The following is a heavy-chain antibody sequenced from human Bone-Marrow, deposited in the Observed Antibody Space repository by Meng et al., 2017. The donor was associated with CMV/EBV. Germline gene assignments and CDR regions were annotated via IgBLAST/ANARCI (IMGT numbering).Heavy chain of an antibody. CDR2: IYPGDSDT. CDR3: ARLAWDYYYGMDV. V-gene: IGHV5-51*01. J-gene: IGHJ6*02. D-gene: IGHD1-26*01. CDR1: GYSFTSYW. Sequence: GGSLRLSCKGSGYSFTSYWIGWVRQMPGKGLEWMGIIYPGDSDTRYSPSFQGQVTISADKSISTAYLQWSSLKASDTAMYYCARLAWDYYYGMDVWGQGTTVTVSS.